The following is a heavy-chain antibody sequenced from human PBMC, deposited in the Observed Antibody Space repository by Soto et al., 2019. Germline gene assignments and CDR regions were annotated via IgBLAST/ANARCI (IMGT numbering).Heavy chain of an antibody. CDR3: ASGYLQLRGMDV. V-gene: IGHV1-8*01. CDR1: GYTFTSYD. Sequence: QVQLVQSGAEMKKPGASVKVSCKASGYTFTSYDINWVRQATGQGLEWMGWMNPNSGNTGYAQKFQGRVTMTRNTSISTAYMELSSLRSEDMAVYYCASGYLQLRGMDVWGQGTTVTVSS. D-gene: IGHD2-2*01. J-gene: IGHJ6*02. CDR2: MNPNSGNT.